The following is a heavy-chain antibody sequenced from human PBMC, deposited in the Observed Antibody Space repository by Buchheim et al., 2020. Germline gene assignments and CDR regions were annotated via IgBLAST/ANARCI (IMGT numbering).Heavy chain of an antibody. J-gene: IGHJ1*01. CDR1: GGSVSSKT. V-gene: IGHV1-69*06. D-gene: IGHD6-19*01. CDR3: ATNSSGWYTF. CDR2: IVPMFGTP. Sequence: QVQLEQSGAEVKKPGSSVKVSCKASGGSVSSKTISWVRQAPGQGFVWMGGIVPMFGTPTYAENFRGRITISADRSTTTAYLELRTLASDDTAIYYCATNSSGWYTFWGQGT.